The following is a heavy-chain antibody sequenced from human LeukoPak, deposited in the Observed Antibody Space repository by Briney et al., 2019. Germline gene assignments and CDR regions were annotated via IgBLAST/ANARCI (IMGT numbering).Heavy chain of an antibody. CDR2: IYYSGST. Sequence: SQTLSLTCTVSGGSISSGGYYWSWIRQHPGKGLEWIVYIYYSGSTYYNPSLKSRVTVSVDTSKNQFSLKLSSVTAADTAVYYCARDVRYCSSTSCYNTYWFDPWGQGTLVTVSS. D-gene: IGHD2-2*02. V-gene: IGHV4-31*03. CDR1: GGSISSGGYY. CDR3: ARDVRYCSSTSCYNTYWFDP. J-gene: IGHJ5*02.